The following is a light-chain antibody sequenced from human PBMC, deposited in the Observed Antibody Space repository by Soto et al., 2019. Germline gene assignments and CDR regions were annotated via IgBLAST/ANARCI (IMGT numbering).Light chain of an antibody. CDR3: SSYTSSSTLYV. J-gene: IGLJ1*01. Sequence: QSALTQPASGSGYPGQSITISCTGTSSDVGGYNYVSWYQQHPGKAPKLMIYEVSNRPSGVSNRFSGSKSGNTASLTISGLQAEDEADYYCSSYTSSSTLYVFGTGTKLTVL. CDR2: EVS. V-gene: IGLV2-14*01. CDR1: SSDVGGYNY.